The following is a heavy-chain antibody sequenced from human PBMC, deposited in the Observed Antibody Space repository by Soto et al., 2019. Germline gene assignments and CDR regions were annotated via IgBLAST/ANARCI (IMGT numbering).Heavy chain of an antibody. CDR3: ARHNTPHYCSSTSCYRYYCGMDV. V-gene: IGHV5-10-1*01. J-gene: IGHJ6*02. D-gene: IGHD2-2*01. CDR1: GYSFTSYW. Sequence: GESLKISCKGSGYSFTSYWISWVRQMPGKGLEWMGRIDPSDSYTNYSPSFQGHVTISADKSISTAYLQWSSLKASDTAMYYCARHNTPHYCSSTSCYRYYCGMDVWGQGTTVTVSS. CDR2: IDPSDSYT.